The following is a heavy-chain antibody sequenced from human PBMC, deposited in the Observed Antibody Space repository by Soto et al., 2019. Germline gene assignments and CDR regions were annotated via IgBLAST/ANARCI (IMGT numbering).Heavy chain of an antibody. CDR2: MNPNSGNT. V-gene: IGHV1-8*01. D-gene: IGHD1-26*01. Sequence: QVQLVQSGAEVKKPGASVKVSCKASGYTFTSYDINWVRQATGQGLEWMGWMNPNSGNTGYAQKFQGRVTMTRNTSXXXXXXXXXXLXXXXXXXXXXARSLLYFDYWGQGTLVTVSS. CDR3: ARSLLYFDY. J-gene: IGHJ4*02. CDR1: GYTFTSYD.